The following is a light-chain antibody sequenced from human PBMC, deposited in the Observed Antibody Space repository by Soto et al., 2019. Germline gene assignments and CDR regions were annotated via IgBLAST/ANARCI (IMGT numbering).Light chain of an antibody. CDR3: SSYTSSSTVV. CDR2: EVS. Sequence: QSALTQPASVSGSPGQSITISCTGTSSDVGGYNYVSWYQQHPGKAPKLMIYEVSNRPSGVSNRCSGSKSGNTASLTISGLQAEDEAYYYCSSYTSSSTVVFGGGTKVTVL. V-gene: IGLV2-14*01. J-gene: IGLJ2*01. CDR1: SSDVGGYNY.